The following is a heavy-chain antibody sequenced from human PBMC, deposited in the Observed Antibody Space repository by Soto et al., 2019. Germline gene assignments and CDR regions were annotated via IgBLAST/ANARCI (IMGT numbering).Heavy chain of an antibody. V-gene: IGHV4-59*01. CDR3: ARGYSSGWIDY. D-gene: IGHD6-19*01. CDR1: GGSISSYY. CDR2: IYYSGST. Sequence: QVQLQESGPGLVKPSETLSLTCTVSGGSISSYYWSWIRQPPGKGLEWIGYIYYSGSTNYNPSLKSRVTISVDTSKNQFSLKLSSMTAADTAVYYCARGYSSGWIDYWGQGTLVTVSS. J-gene: IGHJ4*02.